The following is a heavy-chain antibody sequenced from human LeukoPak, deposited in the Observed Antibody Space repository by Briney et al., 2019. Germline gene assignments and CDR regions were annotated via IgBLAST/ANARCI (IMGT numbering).Heavy chain of an antibody. J-gene: IGHJ4*02. CDR2: INHSGST. CDR1: GGSFSGYY. Sequence: SETLSLTCAVYGGSFSGYYWRWIRQPPGKGLEWMGEINHSGSTKYNPSLKSRVTISVDTSKNQFSLKLSSVTAADTAVYYCARGRKRITMIVVVIGYFDYWGQGTLVTVSS. CDR3: ARGRKRITMIVVVIGYFDY. D-gene: IGHD3-22*01. V-gene: IGHV4-34*01.